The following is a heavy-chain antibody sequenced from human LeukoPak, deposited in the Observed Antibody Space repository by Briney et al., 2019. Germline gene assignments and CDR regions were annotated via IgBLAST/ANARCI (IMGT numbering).Heavy chain of an antibody. J-gene: IGHJ4*02. V-gene: IGHV3-23*01. Sequence: GGSLRLSCAASGFTFSKFSMAWVRQAPGKGLQWVSTISGNGYNTDYAESVKGRFTISRDNSKNTLFLQMNSLGAVDTAVYFCAKRGSVSGYYFDYWGQGALVTVSS. D-gene: IGHD3-9*01. CDR3: AKRGSVSGYYFDY. CDR1: GFTFSKFS. CDR2: ISGNGYNT.